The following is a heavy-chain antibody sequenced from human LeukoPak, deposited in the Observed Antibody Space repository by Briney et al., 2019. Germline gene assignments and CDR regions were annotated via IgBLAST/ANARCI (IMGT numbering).Heavy chain of an antibody. Sequence: GGSLRLSCAASGFTFSSYSMNWVRQAPGKGLEWVSYISSSSSYIYYADSVKGRFTISRDNAKNSLYLQMNSLRAEDTAVYYCARDRSVLRFLEWPPHPITGMDVWGQGPTVTVSS. CDR1: GFTFSSYS. D-gene: IGHD3-3*01. CDR3: ARDRSVLRFLEWPPHPITGMDV. V-gene: IGHV3-21*01. J-gene: IGHJ6*02. CDR2: ISSSSSYI.